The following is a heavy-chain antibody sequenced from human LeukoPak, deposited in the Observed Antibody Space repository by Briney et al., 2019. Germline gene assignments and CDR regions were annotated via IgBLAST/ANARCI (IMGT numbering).Heavy chain of an antibody. CDR2: IYSGGST. V-gene: IGHV3-53*04. Sequence: GGSLRLSCAASGFTFSSNYMSWVRQAPGKGLEWVSVIYSGGSTYYADSVKGRFTISRHNSKNTLYLQMNSLRAEDTAVYYCARENYYDSSGYYEAAFDIWGQGTMVTVSS. J-gene: IGHJ3*02. CDR1: GFTFSSNY. D-gene: IGHD3-22*01. CDR3: ARENYYDSSGYYEAAFDI.